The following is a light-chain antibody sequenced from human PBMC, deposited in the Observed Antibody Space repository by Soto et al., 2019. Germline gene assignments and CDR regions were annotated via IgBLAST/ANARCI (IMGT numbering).Light chain of an antibody. CDR2: PVA. V-gene: IGLV2-11*01. CDR3: CSYAAGQTLV. Sequence: QSALTQPRSVSGSPGQSVTISCSGTSSDVGGYEYVSWYQQHPGKAPTLIIYPVAQRPSGVPDRFSASKSGTTASLTISGLQSEDEAEYFCCSYAAGQTLVFGGGTQLTVL. CDR1: SSDVGGYEY. J-gene: IGLJ2*01.